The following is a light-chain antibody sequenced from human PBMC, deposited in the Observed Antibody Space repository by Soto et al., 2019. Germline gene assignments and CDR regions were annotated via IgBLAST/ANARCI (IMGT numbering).Light chain of an antibody. V-gene: IGLV1-44*01. J-gene: IGLJ3*02. CDR3: GTWDDSLKSYM. CDR1: SSNIGNNP. Sequence: QAVVTRPPSASGTPGQSVTISCSGNSSNIGNNPVNWYQQLPGTAPKLLIYSSNQRPSGVPYRISGSKSGASASLAITGLQSDDEADYYCGTWDDSLKSYMFGGGTKVTVL. CDR2: SSN.